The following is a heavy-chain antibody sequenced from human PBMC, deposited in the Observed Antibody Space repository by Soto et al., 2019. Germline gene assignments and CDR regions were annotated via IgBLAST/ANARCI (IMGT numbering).Heavy chain of an antibody. J-gene: IGHJ6*02. CDR3: AGYCSSPICPQEHYFVLEV. D-gene: IGHD2-2*01. CDR1: GGSISTYY. CDR2: ISDGGST. V-gene: IGHV4-59*01. Sequence: PSETLSLTCTASGGSISTYYWNWIRQSPGKGLEWIEYISDGGSTNYNPSLKSRVTISVDTSKKQVSLKLSSVSARDTARYFCAGYCSSPICPQEHYFVLEVWGQRTTVNVS.